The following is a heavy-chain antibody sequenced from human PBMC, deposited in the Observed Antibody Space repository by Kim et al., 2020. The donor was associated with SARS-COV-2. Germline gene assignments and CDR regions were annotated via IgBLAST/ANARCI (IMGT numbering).Heavy chain of an antibody. CDR1: GGSISSGGYY. J-gene: IGHJ2*01. CDR2: IYYSGST. V-gene: IGHV4-31*03. D-gene: IGHD3-10*01. Sequence: SETLSLTCTVSGGSISSGGYYWSWIRQHPGKGLEWIGYIYYSGSTYYNPSLKSRVTISVDTSKNQFSLKLSSVTAADTAVYYCARDRITMVQGVNWYFDLWGRGTLVTVSS. CDR3: ARDRITMVQGVNWYFDL.